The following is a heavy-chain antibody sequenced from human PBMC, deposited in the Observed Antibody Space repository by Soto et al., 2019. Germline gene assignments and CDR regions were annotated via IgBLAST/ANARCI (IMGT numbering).Heavy chain of an antibody. Sequence: QVQLVESGGGVVQPGRSLRLSCAASGFTFSSYGMHWVRQAPGKGLEWVAVISYDGSNKYYADSVKGRFTISRDNSKNTLYLQMNSLRAEETAVYYCAKDHRGYDILTGYGLTGGPAGGDVWGQGTTVTVSS. J-gene: IGHJ6*02. CDR3: AKDHRGYDILTGYGLTGGPAGGDV. CDR2: ISYDGSNK. V-gene: IGHV3-30*18. CDR1: GFTFSSYG. D-gene: IGHD3-9*01.